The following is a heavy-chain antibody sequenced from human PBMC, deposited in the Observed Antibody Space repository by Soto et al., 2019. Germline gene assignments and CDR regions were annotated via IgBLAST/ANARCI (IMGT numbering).Heavy chain of an antibody. V-gene: IGHV1-69*13. D-gene: IGHD2-21*02. CDR1: GGTFSSYA. CDR2: IIPIFGTA. J-gene: IGHJ5*02. CDR3: ARGRLARLLPNWFDP. Sequence: GASVKVSCKASGGTFSSYAISWVRQAPGQGLEWMGGIIPIFGTANYAQKFQGRVTITADESTSTAYMELSSLRSEDTAVYYCARGRLARLLPNWFDPWGQGTLVTVSS.